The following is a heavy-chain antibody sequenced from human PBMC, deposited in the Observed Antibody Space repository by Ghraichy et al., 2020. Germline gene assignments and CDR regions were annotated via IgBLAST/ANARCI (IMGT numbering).Heavy chain of an antibody. CDR3: AKDGAVHYGMDV. D-gene: IGHD6-19*01. CDR1: GFTFSSYG. J-gene: IGHJ6*02. CDR2: ISYDGSNK. V-gene: IGHV3-30*18. Sequence: GGSLRLSCAASGFTFSSYGMHWVRQAPGKGLEWVAVISYDGSNKYYADSVKGRFTISRDNSKNTLYLQMNSLRAEDTAVYYCAKDGAVHYGMDVWGQGTTVTVSS.